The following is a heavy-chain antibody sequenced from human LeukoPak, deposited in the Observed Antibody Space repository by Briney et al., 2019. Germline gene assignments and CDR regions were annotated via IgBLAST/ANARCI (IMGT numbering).Heavy chain of an antibody. V-gene: IGHV3-21*01. CDR2: ISSSSSYI. Sequence: GGSLRLSCAASGFTFSSYSMNWVRQAPGKGLEWVSSISSSSSYIYYADSVKGRFTISKDNAKNSLYLQMNSLRAEDTAVYYCAREDSNYGFGYWGQGTLVTVSS. D-gene: IGHD4-4*01. CDR1: GFTFSSYS. J-gene: IGHJ4*02. CDR3: AREDSNYGFGY.